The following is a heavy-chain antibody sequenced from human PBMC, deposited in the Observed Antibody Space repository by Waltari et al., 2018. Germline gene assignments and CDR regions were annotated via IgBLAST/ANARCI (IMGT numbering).Heavy chain of an antibody. CDR3: ARGGPTWNYYYHMDV. Sequence: EVQLVESGGDLVQPGGSLRLPCAASGFSFEDYAMHWDRQAPGKGPAVWSGTTGNAVNGAYGEAVKGRVTISRDNTRNSLYLQMNSMIADDIAVDYSARGGPTWNYYYHMDVWGKGTTDTVSS. CDR1: GFSFEDYA. D-gene: IGHD1-1*01. CDR2: TTGNAVNG. V-gene: IGHV3-9*03. J-gene: IGHJ6*03.